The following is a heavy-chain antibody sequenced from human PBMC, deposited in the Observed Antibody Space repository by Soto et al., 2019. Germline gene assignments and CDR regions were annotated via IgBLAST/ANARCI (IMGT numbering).Heavy chain of an antibody. CDR2: ISADGNSQ. CDR1: GFTFRNYA. J-gene: IGHJ4*02. V-gene: IGHV3-30-3*01. CDR3: ARDPQGAYCYIDY. Sequence: LRLSCAASGFTFRNYAMHWVRQAPGKGLEWVAIISADGNSQHYADSVKGRFTISRDSSRNTLFLQLNSLRPEDTAVYYCARDPQGAYCYIDYWGQGTPVTVSS. D-gene: IGHD3-16*01.